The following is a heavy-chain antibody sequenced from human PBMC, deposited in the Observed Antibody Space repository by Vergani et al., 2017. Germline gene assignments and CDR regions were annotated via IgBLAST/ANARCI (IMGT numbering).Heavy chain of an antibody. CDR2: IYYSGST. CDR1: GGSISSGGYS. Sequence: QLQLQESGSGLVKPSQTLSLTCAVSGGSISSGGYSWSWIRQPPGKGLEWIGYIYYSGSTYYKPSLKSLVTISVDTAKNQFSLKLSSVTAADTAVYYCARGRTIAAAGTGNYYYYYYMDVWGKGTTVTVSS. J-gene: IGHJ6*03. V-gene: IGHV4-30-2*05. CDR3: ARGRTIAAAGTGNYYYYYYMDV. D-gene: IGHD6-13*01.